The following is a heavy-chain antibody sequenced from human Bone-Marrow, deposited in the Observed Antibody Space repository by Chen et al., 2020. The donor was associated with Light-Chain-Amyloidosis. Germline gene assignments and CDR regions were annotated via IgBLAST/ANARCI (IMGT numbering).Heavy chain of an antibody. Sequence: EVQLVQSGGGLVQPGGSLRFSCAVSGFTFSTSTMNWVRQAPGKGLEWIAVITTSANTIYYADSVTGRFTISRDSARNSLYLEMTSLRDEDTAIYYCARRVGGQLLRQYFDSWGQGTLVTVSS. V-gene: IGHV3-48*02. J-gene: IGHJ4*02. CDR3: ARRVGGQLLRQYFDS. CDR2: ITTSANTI. CDR1: GFTFSTST. D-gene: IGHD1-26*01.